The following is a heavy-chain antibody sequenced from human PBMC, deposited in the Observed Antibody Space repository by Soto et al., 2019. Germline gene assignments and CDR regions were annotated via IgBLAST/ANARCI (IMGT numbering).Heavy chain of an antibody. J-gene: IGHJ4*02. V-gene: IGHV3-48*01. CDR1: GFVLSSYS. Sequence: EVQLVESGGGLVQPGGSLRLSCAASGFVLSSYSMSWVRQAPGKGLEWVSYIGTGTRTRYYADSVKGRFTISRDNGKNSLFLQMNSLRAEDTALYYYARSYSYGFGYWGQGTLVTVSS. CDR2: IGTGTRTR. D-gene: IGHD5-18*01. CDR3: ARSYSYGFGY.